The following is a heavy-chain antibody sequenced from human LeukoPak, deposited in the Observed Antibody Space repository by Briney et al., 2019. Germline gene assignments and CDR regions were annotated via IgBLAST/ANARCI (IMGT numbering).Heavy chain of an antibody. J-gene: IGHJ3*02. D-gene: IGHD2-8*02. Sequence: GGSLRLSCAASGFTFSSYSMNWVRQAPGKGLEWVSYISSSSSTIYYADSVKGRFTISRDNAKNSLYLQMNSLRAEDTAVYYCARDGAMGVYAIRTAYDAFDIWGQGTMVTVSS. CDR2: ISSSSSTI. CDR1: GFTFSSYS. CDR3: ARDGAMGVYAIRTAYDAFDI. V-gene: IGHV3-48*01.